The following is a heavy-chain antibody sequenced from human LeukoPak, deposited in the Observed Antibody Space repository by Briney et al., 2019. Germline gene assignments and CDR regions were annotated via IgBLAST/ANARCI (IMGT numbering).Heavy chain of an antibody. D-gene: IGHD4-17*01. J-gene: IGHJ4*02. CDR3: ASPITVTTWDY. Sequence: GGSLRLSCEATGFIFSSYAMHWVRQAPGKGLEWVSAISGSGGSTYYADSVKGRFTISRDNSKNTLYLQMNSLRAEDTAVYYCASPITVTTWDYWGQGTLVTVSS. V-gene: IGHV3-23*01. CDR1: GFIFSSYA. CDR2: ISGSGGST.